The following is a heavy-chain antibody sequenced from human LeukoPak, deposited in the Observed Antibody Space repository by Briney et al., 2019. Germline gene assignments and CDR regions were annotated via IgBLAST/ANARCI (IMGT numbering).Heavy chain of an antibody. CDR1: GFTFSSYG. CDR3: ARGTIGDWIQLWLLWFDP. D-gene: IGHD5-18*01. Sequence: GGSLRLSCAASGFTFSSYGMSWVRQAPGKGLEWVSVISGSGGRTFYADSVKGRFTISRDNAKNSLYLQMNSLRAEDTAVYYCARGTIGDWIQLWLLWFDPWGQGTLVTVSS. V-gene: IGHV3-23*01. CDR2: ISGSGGRT. J-gene: IGHJ5*02.